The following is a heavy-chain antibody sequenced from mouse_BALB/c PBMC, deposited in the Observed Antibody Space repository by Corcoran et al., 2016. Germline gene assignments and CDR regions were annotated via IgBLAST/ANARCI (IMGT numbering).Heavy chain of an antibody. D-gene: IGHD1-1*01. CDR1: VYTFTNYR. Sequence: QIQLVQSGPELKKPGETAKISRKASVYTFTNYRMNWVKQAPGKGLKWRGWINTYTGEPTYADDFKGRFDFSLENSASAAYLQINNLKNEDTATYFCAGSEGSSWFAYWGQGTLVTVSA. CDR3: AGSEGSSWFAY. CDR2: INTYTGEP. J-gene: IGHJ3*01. V-gene: IGHV9-3-1*01.